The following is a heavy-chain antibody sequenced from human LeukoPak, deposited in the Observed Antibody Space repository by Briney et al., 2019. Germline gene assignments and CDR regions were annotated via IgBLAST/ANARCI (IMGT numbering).Heavy chain of an antibody. CDR3: AKEEPTSYDFWSGYPYYYYMDV. V-gene: IGHV3-23*01. J-gene: IGHJ6*03. D-gene: IGHD3-3*01. Sequence: GGSLRLSCAASGFTFSSYAMSWVRQAPGKGLEWVSAISGSGGSTYYADSVKGRFTISRDNSKNTLYLQMNSLRAEDTAVYYCAKEEPTSYDFWSGYPYYYYMDVWGKGTTVTVSS. CDR1: GFTFSSYA. CDR2: ISGSGGST.